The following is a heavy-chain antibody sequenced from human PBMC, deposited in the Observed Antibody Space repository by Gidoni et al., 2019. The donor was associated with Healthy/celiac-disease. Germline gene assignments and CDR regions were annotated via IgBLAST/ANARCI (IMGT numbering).Heavy chain of an antibody. J-gene: IGHJ1*01. CDR2: IIPIFGTA. D-gene: IGHD4-17*01. V-gene: IGHV1-69*01. CDR1: GGTFSSYA. CDR3: ARATTVTLTPEYFQH. Sequence: QVQLVQSGAEGKKPGSAVKVSCKASGGTFSSYAISWVRQAPGQGLEWMGGIIPIFGTAHYAQKFQGRVTIPADESTSTAYMELSSLRSEDTAVYYCARATTVTLTPEYFQHWGQGTLVTVSS.